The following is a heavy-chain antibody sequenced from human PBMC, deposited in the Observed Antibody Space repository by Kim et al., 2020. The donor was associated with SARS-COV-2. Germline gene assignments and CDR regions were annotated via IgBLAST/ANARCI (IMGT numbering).Heavy chain of an antibody. Sequence: ASVKVSCKASGFTFTTYYMHWVRQAPGQGLEWMGVINPSGDSTGYTQKFQGRVTMTKDTSTSTVYMELSSLRSEDTAIYYCARDWALGSWGQGTLVTVSS. V-gene: IGHV1-46*01. CDR1: GFTFTTYY. D-gene: IGHD7-27*01. CDR2: INPSGDST. J-gene: IGHJ5*02. CDR3: ARDWALGS.